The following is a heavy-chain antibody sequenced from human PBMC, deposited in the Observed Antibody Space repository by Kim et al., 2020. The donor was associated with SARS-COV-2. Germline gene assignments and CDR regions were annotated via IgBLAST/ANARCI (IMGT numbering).Heavy chain of an antibody. J-gene: IGHJ6*02. CDR1: GYSFTSYW. V-gene: IGHV5-51*01. D-gene: IGHD3-10*01. Sequence: GESLKISCKGSGYSFTSYWIGWVRQMPGKGLEWMGIIYPGDSDTRYSPSFQGQVTISADKSISTAYLQWSSLKASDTAMYYCARHFFGHQNVEITMVRVVIIPSDGMDVSSQGNTVTVSS. CDR3: ARHFFGHQNVEITMVRVVIIPSDGMDV. CDR2: IYPGDSDT.